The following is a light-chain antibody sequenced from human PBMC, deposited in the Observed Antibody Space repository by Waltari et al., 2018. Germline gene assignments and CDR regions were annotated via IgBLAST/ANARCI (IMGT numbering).Light chain of an antibody. CDR2: WES. CDR1: QSVLNSSNNKNC. CDR3: QQYFGTSTFI. Sequence: DIVMTQSPRSLSLSLGERATINCKSSQSVLNSSNNKNCLAWYQQKPGQPPKLLIYWESTRQSGVPDRFSGSGSGTDFTLTISSLQAEDVAVYYCQQYFGTSTFIFGPGSNVDIK. V-gene: IGKV4-1*01. J-gene: IGKJ3*01.